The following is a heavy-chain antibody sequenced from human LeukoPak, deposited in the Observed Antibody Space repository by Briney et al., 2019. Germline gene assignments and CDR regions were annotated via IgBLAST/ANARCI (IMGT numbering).Heavy chain of an antibody. CDR1: GYTVETGYY. CDR3: AREWATYHNWYDH. V-gene: IGHV4-38-2*02. Sequence: PSETLSLTCTVSGYTVETGYYWAWLRQPPGKGLEWIGSIYRSATTYYNPSLKSRVLISMDMSKNEVSLSLTSVTAADTAVYYCAREWATYHNWYDHWGQGTLVIVSS. CDR2: IYRSATT. D-gene: IGHD1-26*01. J-gene: IGHJ5*02.